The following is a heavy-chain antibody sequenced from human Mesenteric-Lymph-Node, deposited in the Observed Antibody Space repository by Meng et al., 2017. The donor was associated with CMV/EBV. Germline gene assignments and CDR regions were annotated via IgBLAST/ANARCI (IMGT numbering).Heavy chain of an antibody. CDR2: MNPNSGNT. Sequence: ASVKVSCKASGYTFTSYDINWVRQATEQGLEWMGWMNPNSGNTGYAQKFQGRVTMTRNTSISTAYMELSSLRSEDTAVYYCARGPIPGVARYGTVWGQGTTVTVSS. D-gene: IGHD3-3*01. V-gene: IGHV1-8*01. J-gene: IGHJ6*02. CDR3: ARGPIPGVARYGTV. CDR1: GYTFTSYD.